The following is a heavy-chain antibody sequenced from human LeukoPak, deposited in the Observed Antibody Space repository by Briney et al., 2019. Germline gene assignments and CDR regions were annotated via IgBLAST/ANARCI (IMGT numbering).Heavy chain of an antibody. V-gene: IGHV4-34*01. D-gene: IGHD3-10*01. Sequence: WETLSLTCPLYGGSFSSYSWSWTWIRQTPEKGLEWIGEIIEKGNANYNPSLKSRVTIDLDTSKNQFSLKLTSMTAADTAMYYCARGYYPPRWYFDLWGRGTLVTVSS. CDR1: GGSFSSYS. CDR3: ARGYYPPRWYFDL. J-gene: IGHJ2*01. CDR2: IIEKGNA.